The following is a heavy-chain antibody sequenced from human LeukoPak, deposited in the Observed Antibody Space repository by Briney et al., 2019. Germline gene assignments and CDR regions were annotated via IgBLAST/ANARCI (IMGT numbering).Heavy chain of an antibody. J-gene: IGHJ4*02. Sequence: PGGSLRLSCAASGFPFSSYGMYWVRQAPGKGLEWVAFIRNDGSNKYYVDSVKGRFTISRDNSKNTLYLQMNSLRDEDTAVYYCAKPSRGVTTPYYFDYWGQGTLVTVSS. CDR1: GFPFSSYG. CDR2: IRNDGSNK. D-gene: IGHD4-17*01. CDR3: AKPSRGVTTPYYFDY. V-gene: IGHV3-30*02.